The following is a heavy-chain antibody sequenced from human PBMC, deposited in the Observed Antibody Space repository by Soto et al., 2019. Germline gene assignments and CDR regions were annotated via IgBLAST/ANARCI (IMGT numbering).Heavy chain of an antibody. CDR1: GGSISSGDYY. J-gene: IGHJ5*02. CDR3: ARTLGYCSGGSCYPGWDWFDP. CDR2: IYYSGST. V-gene: IGHV4-30-4*01. D-gene: IGHD2-15*01. Sequence: QVQLQESGRGLVKPSQTLSLTCTVSGGSISSGDYYWSWIRQPPGKGLEWIAYIYYSGSTYYNPSLKSRVTISVDTSKNQFSLKLSSVTAADTAVYYCARTLGYCSGGSCYPGWDWFDPWGQGTLVTVSS.